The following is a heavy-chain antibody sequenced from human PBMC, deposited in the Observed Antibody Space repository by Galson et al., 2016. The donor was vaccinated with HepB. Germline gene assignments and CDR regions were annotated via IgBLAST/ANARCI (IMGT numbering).Heavy chain of an antibody. J-gene: IGHJ4*02. CDR2: IRGSGTST. CDR3: ARVGIGSSWYFDY. Sequence: SLRLSCAASGFTFSSYAMSWVRQAPGKGLEWVSGIRGSGTSTYYADSVKGRFTISRDNAKKSLYLQMNSLRAEDTAVYYCARVGIGSSWYFDYWGQGTLVTVSS. D-gene: IGHD6-13*01. CDR1: GFTFSSYA. V-gene: IGHV3-23*01.